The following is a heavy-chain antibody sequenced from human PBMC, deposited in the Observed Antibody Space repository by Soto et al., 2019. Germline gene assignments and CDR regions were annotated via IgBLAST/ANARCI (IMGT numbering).Heavy chain of an antibody. D-gene: IGHD6-13*01. CDR1: GFTFSSYV. CDR3: AKTLRRQQLVNYYVMDV. CDR2: ISHDGSNK. V-gene: IGHV3-30*18. J-gene: IGHJ6*02. Sequence: GGSLRLSCAVSGFTFSSYVMHWVRQAPGKGLEWVAVISHDGSNKYYADSVKGRFTISRDNSKNTLYLQMNSLTTEDTAVFYCAKTLRRQQLVNYYVMDVWGQGTTVTVSS.